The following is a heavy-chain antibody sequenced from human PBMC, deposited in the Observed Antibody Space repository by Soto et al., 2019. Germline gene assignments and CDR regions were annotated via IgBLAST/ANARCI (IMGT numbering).Heavy chain of an antibody. V-gene: IGHV4-59*08. D-gene: IGHD3-16*01. Sequence: ETLSLTCTVSGPSLSDFYWSWVRQPPGKGLEWIGYIYHSGSTKYNPSLKSRITMFIDTSKKQMSLQMTSVTAADTAVYYCARHGVSNWFDTWGQG. J-gene: IGHJ5*02. CDR2: IYHSGST. CDR1: GPSLSDFY. CDR3: ARHGVSNWFDT.